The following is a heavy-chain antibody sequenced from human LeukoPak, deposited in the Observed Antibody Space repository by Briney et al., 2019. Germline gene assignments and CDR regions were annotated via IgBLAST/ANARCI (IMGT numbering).Heavy chain of an antibody. CDR2: INPNSGGT. Sequence: ASVKVSCKASGYTXTGYYMHWVRQAPGQGLEWVGWINPNSGGTNYAQKFQGRVTMTRDTSISTAYMELSRLRSDDTAVYYCARDLDYDLLFDYWGQGILVTVSS. J-gene: IGHJ4*02. CDR1: GYTXTGYY. V-gene: IGHV1-2*02. D-gene: IGHD4-17*01. CDR3: ARDLDYDLLFDY.